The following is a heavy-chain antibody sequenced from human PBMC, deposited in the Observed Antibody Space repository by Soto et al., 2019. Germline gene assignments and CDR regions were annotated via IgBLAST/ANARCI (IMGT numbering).Heavy chain of an antibody. CDR3: ARVSSGWYGWFDP. Sequence: PGGSLRLSCAASGLTFSSYEMNWVRQAPGKGLEWVSYISSSGSTIYYADSVKGRFTISRDNAKNSLYLQMNSLGAEDTAVYYCARVSSGWYGWFDPWGQGTLVTVSS. CDR2: ISSSGSTI. V-gene: IGHV3-48*03. J-gene: IGHJ5*02. CDR1: GLTFSSYE. D-gene: IGHD6-19*01.